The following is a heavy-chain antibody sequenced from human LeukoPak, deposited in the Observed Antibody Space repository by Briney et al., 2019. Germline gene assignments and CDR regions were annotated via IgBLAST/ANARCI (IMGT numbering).Heavy chain of an antibody. D-gene: IGHD6-13*01. CDR2: IRYDGSDK. CDR1: GFTFSDYG. CDR3: AKDIGRSSYYYFDY. Sequence: PGGSLRLSCAASGFTFSDYGMHWVRQAPGKGLEWVAFIRYDGSDKYYADSVKGRLTISRDNSKNTLYVQMNTLRAEDTAVYYCAKDIGRSSYYYFDYWGQGTLVTVSS. V-gene: IGHV3-30*02. J-gene: IGHJ4*02.